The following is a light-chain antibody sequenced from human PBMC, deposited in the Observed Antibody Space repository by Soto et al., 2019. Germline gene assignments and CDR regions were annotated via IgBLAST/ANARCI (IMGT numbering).Light chain of an antibody. CDR2: AAS. CDR1: QGISSY. CDR3: QQLKSYPQT. Sequence: DIQLTQSPSFLSASAGDRVTITCRASQGISSYLAWYQKKPGKAPKLLMYAASTLQSGVPSSFSGSGSGTEFTLTISSLQPEDFATYYCQQLKSYPQTFGQGTKVDI. V-gene: IGKV1-9*01. J-gene: IGKJ1*01.